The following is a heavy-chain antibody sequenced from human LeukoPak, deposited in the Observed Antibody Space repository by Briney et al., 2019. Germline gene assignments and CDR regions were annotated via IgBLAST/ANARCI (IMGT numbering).Heavy chain of an antibody. CDR3: ARAPTVLVGYCSSASCQADY. CDR1: GFTFSTYS. D-gene: IGHD2-2*01. Sequence: PGGSLRLSCAASGFTFSTYSMTWVRQAPGKGLEWVSAISGSSDYIYYADSVKGRFTISRDNAKNSLFLQMNSLRAEDTAVYYCARAPTVLVGYCSSASCQADYWGQGTLVTVSS. J-gene: IGHJ4*02. V-gene: IGHV3-21*01. CDR2: ISGSSDYI.